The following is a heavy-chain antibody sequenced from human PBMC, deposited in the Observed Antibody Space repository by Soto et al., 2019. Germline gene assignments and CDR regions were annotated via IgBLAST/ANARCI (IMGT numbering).Heavy chain of an antibody. CDR3: ARWAYGSGSYYRFDY. CDR2: IYYSGST. J-gene: IGHJ4*02. CDR1: GGSISSGGYY. Sequence: PSETLSLTCTVSGGSISSGGYYWSWIRQHPGKGLEWIGYIYYSGSTYYNPSLKSRVTISVDTSKNQFSLKLSSVTAADTAVYYCARWAYGSGSYYRFDYWGQGTLVTVSS. D-gene: IGHD3-10*01. V-gene: IGHV4-31*03.